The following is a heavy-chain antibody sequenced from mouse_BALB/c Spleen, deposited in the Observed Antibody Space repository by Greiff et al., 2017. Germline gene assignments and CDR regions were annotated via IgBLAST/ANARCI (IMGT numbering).Heavy chain of an antibody. CDR1: GDSITSCY. CDR2: ISYSGST. J-gene: IGHJ3*01. Sequence: VQLKESGPRLVKPSQTLSLTCSVTGDSITSCYWNWIRKFPGNKLEYMGYISYSGSTYYNPSLKSRISITRDTSKNQYYLQLNSVTTEDTATYYCARRSTATGFAYWGQGTLVTVSA. CDR3: ARRSTATGFAY. D-gene: IGHD1-2*01. V-gene: IGHV3-8*02.